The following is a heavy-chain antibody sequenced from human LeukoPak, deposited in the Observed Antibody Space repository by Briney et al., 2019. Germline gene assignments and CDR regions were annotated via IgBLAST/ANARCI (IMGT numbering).Heavy chain of an antibody. D-gene: IGHD6-6*01. CDR1: GFTVSTNY. CDR3: ARAQRSSSSRAMDY. CDR2: IYSGGST. Sequence: GGSLRLSCAASGFTVSTNYMSWVRQAPGKGLEWVSVIYSGGSTYYADSVKGRFTISRDNSKNTLYLQMNSLRAEDTAVYYCARAQRSSSSRAMDYWGQGTLVTVSS. J-gene: IGHJ4*02. V-gene: IGHV3-53*01.